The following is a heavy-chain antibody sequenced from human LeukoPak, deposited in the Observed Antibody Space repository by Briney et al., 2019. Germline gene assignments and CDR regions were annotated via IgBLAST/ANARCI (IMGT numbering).Heavy chain of an antibody. D-gene: IGHD4-23*01. V-gene: IGHV1-46*01. CDR3: ARDPDGGNSAGTGDLDY. CDR2: INPSGGST. J-gene: IGHJ4*02. CDR1: GYTFTSYY. Sequence: GASVKVSCKASGYTFTSYYMHWVRQAPGQGLEWMGIINPSGGSTSYAQKFQGRVTMTRDTSTSTVYMELSSLRSEDTAVYYCARDPDGGNSAGTGDLDYWGQGTLVTVSS.